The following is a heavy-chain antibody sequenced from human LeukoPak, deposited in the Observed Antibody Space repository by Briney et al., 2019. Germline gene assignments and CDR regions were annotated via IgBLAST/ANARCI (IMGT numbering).Heavy chain of an antibody. D-gene: IGHD6-13*01. CDR2: ISTSSIYI. CDR1: GFTFSSYY. V-gene: IGHV3-21*01. J-gene: IGHJ4*02. Sequence: GGSLRLSCAASGFTFSSYYMNWVRQAPGKGLQWVSSISTSSIYIYYADSVKGRFTISRDNDKNSLYLQMNSLRAEDTAVYYCASIRMGAAAGYDPYYFDYWGQGTLVTVSS. CDR3: ASIRMGAAAGYDPYYFDY.